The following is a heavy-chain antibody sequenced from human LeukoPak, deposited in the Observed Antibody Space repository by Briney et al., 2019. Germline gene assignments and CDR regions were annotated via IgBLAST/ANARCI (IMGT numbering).Heavy chain of an antibody. CDR3: ARDRIVGATSPGGY. CDR1: GFTFDDYA. CDR2: INWNGGST. V-gene: IGHV3-20*04. J-gene: IGHJ4*02. Sequence: GGSLRLSCVASGFTFDDYAMTWVRQAPGKGLEWVSGINWNGGSTGYADSVKGRFTISRDNAKNSLYLQMNSLRAEDTAFYYCARDRIVGATSPGGYWGQGTLVTVSS. D-gene: IGHD1-26*01.